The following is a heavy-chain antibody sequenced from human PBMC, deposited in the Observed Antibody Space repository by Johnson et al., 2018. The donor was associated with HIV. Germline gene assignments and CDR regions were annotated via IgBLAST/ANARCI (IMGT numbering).Heavy chain of an antibody. Sequence: QVQLVESGGGVVQPGRSLRLSCAASGFTFSSYSMHWVRQAPGKGLEWVAVISYDGSNKYYADSVKGRFTISRDNSKNTLYLQMNSLRAEDTAVYYCARERWNMIAVADADAFDIWGQGTMVTVSS. J-gene: IGHJ3*02. CDR1: GFTFSSYS. V-gene: IGHV3-30-3*01. CDR3: ARERWNMIAVADADAFDI. CDR2: ISYDGSNK. D-gene: IGHD6-19*01.